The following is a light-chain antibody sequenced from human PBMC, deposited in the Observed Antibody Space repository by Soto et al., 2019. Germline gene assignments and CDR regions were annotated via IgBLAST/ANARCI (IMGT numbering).Light chain of an antibody. CDR2: GAS. Sequence: EIVMTQSPATLSVSPGERATLSCRASQSVSSNLAWYQQKPGQAPRLLIHGASTRATGIPARFSGSGSGTEFTLTIRSLQSEDFAVYYCQQYESWPRTFGQGTKVEIK. J-gene: IGKJ1*01. V-gene: IGKV3-15*01. CDR1: QSVSSN. CDR3: QQYESWPRT.